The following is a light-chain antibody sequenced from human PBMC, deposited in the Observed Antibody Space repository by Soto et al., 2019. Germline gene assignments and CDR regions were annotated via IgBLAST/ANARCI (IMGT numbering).Light chain of an antibody. V-gene: IGKV3-15*01. CDR2: VAS. CDR3: QQYNNWPRT. CDR1: QSVSSN. Sequence: EIVMTQSPATLSVSPGERATLSCRASQSVSSNLAWYQQKPGQAPRLLIYVASTMHTGLPARFSGSGSGTEFTLTISSLQSEDFAVYYCQQYNNWPRTFGQGTKLEIK. J-gene: IGKJ2*01.